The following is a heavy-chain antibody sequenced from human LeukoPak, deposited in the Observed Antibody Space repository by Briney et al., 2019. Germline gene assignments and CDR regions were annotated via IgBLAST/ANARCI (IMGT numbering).Heavy chain of an antibody. D-gene: IGHD2-21*02. CDR1: GGSFSGYY. V-gene: IGHV4-34*01. J-gene: IGHJ3*02. Sequence: SETLSLTCAVYGGSFSGYYWSWIRQPPGKGLEWIGEINHSGSTNYNPSLKSRVTISVDTSKNQFSLKLSSLTAADTAVYYCARDAPYCGGDCYAFDIWGQGTMVTVSS. CDR3: ARDAPYCGGDCYAFDI. CDR2: INHSGST.